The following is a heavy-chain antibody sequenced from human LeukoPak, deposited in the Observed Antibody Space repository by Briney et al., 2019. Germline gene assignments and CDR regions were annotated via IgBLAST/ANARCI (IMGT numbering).Heavy chain of an antibody. CDR3: VRDLAAAGTWFDY. V-gene: IGHV3-21*05. Sequence: PGGSLRLSCEASGFIFRSYDMAWVRQAPGKGLDWIAYIGGRTNYIFYADSVKGRFTISRDNDNNSLFLQMNSLRPEDSALYFCVRDLAAAGTWFDYWGQGTLVGVSS. CDR1: GFIFRSYD. D-gene: IGHD6-13*01. J-gene: IGHJ4*02. CDR2: IGGRTNYI.